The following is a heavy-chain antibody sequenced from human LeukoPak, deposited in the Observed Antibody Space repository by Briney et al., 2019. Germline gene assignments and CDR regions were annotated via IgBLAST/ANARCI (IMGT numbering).Heavy chain of an antibody. J-gene: IGHJ4*02. CDR1: GFTFSSYA. CDR3: AGEHSSSWRRGFDY. V-gene: IGHV3-23*01. CDR2: ISGSGGST. Sequence: GGSLRLSCAASGFTFSSYAMSWVRQAPGKGLEWVSAISGSGGSTYYADSVKGRFTISRDNSKNTLYLLMNSLRAEDTAVYYCAGEHSSSWRRGFDYWGQGTLVTVSS. D-gene: IGHD6-13*01.